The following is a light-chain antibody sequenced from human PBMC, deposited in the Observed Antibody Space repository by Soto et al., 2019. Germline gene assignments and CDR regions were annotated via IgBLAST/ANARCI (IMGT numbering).Light chain of an antibody. CDR1: QNINNY. J-gene: IGKJ5*01. CDR2: DAS. Sequence: DIPMTQSPSSLCASVGDRVTITCQASQNINNYLNWYQQKPGRAPKLLIYDASNLEAGVPSRFRGSGSGTDFTFTISRLQPEDIATYYCQQYESLPLTFGQGTRLEI. CDR3: QQYESLPLT. V-gene: IGKV1-33*01.